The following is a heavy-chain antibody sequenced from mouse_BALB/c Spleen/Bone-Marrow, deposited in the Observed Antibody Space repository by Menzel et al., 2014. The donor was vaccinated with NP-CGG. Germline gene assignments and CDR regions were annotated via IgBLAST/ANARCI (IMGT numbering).Heavy chain of an antibody. J-gene: IGHJ2*01. CDR3: ARGGISVDY. CDR2: IYPGDGDT. V-gene: IGHV1-80*01. Sequence: VQLQQSGAELVRPGSSVKISCKASGYAFSVYWMNWVKQRPGQGLEWIGQIYPGDGDTNYNGKFKGRATLTADNSSNTAYMQLSSLTSEDSAVYFCARGGISVDYWGQGTTLTVSS. CDR1: GYAFSVYW.